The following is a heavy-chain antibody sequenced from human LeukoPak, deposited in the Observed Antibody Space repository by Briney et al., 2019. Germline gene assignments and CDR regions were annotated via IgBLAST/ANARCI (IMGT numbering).Heavy chain of an antibody. Sequence: GGSLRLSCAASGFTFSSYGMHRVRQAPGKGLEWVAVISYDGSNKYYADSVKGRFTISRDNSKNTLYLQMNSLRAEDTAVYYCASLESYYYDSSGYYDYYYYGMDVWGQGTTVTVSS. CDR1: GFTFSSYG. CDR2: ISYDGSNK. V-gene: IGHV3-30*03. CDR3: ASLESYYYDSSGYYDYYYYGMDV. J-gene: IGHJ6*02. D-gene: IGHD3-22*01.